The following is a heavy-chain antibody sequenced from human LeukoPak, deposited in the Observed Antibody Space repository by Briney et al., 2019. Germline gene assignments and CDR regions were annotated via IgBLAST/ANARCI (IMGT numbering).Heavy chain of an antibody. D-gene: IGHD6-13*01. Sequence: GGSLRLSCAASGFTVSSSHMTWARQAVGKGLKWVSFIYSGGDTSYADSVKGRFTISRDNAENSLFLQMNSLRAEDTAVYYCARDLSSWYVLDYWGQGTLVTVSS. CDR2: IYSGGDT. CDR3: ARDLSSWYVLDY. J-gene: IGHJ4*02. V-gene: IGHV3-53*01. CDR1: GFTVSSSH.